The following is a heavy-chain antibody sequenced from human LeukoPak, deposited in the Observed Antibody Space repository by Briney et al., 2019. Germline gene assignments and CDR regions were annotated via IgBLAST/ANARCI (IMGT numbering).Heavy chain of an antibody. CDR3: ARGTPHYYDGYFDY. CDR1: VYTFTSYA. J-gene: IGHJ4*02. D-gene: IGHD3-22*01. CDR2: INAGNGNT. Sequence: ASVKVSCKASVYTFTSYAMHWVRQAPGQRLEWMGWINAGNGNTKYSQKFQGRVTITRDTSASTAYMELSSLRSEDTAVYYCARGTPHYYDGYFDYWGQGTLVTVSS. V-gene: IGHV1-3*01.